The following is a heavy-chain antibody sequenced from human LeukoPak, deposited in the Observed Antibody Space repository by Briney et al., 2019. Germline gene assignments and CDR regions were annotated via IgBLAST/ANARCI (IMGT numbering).Heavy chain of an antibody. J-gene: IGHJ4*02. CDR1: GFTFSSYA. Sequence: PGGSLRLSCAASGFTFSSYAMSWVRQAPGKGLEWVSAISGSGGSTYYADSVKGRFTISRDNSKNTPYLQMNSLRAEDTAVYYCAKDPNSSGWYGGAYWGQGTLVTVSS. CDR2: ISGSGGST. D-gene: IGHD6-19*01. CDR3: AKDPNSSGWYGGAY. V-gene: IGHV3-23*01.